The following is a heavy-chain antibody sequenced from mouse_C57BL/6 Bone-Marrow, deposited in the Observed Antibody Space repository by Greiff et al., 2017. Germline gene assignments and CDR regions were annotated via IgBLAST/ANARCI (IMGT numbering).Heavy chain of an antibody. CDR1: GYTFTSYW. D-gene: IGHD2-3*01. Sequence: VKLQQPGAELVMPGASVKLSCKASGYTFTSYWMHWVKQRPGQGLEWIGEIDPSDSYTNYNGKFKGKATLTADKSSSTAYMQLSSLTSEDSAVYFCARSGGLLGGFDYWGQGTTLTVSS. CDR2: IDPSDSYT. V-gene: IGHV1-69*01. J-gene: IGHJ2*01. CDR3: ARSGGLLGGFDY.